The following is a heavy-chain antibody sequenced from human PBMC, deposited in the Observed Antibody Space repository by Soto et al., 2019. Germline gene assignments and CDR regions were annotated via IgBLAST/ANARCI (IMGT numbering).Heavy chain of an antibody. CDR2: IYYSGGT. D-gene: IGHD2-21*02. Sequence: SETLSLTCTVSGGSISSGGYYWSWIRQHPGKGLEWIGYIYYSGGTYYNPSLKSRVTISVDTSKNQFSLKLSSVTAADTAVYYCARAGWYGDKSLIQWAYWGQGTLVTVS. CDR3: ARAGWYGDKSLIQWAY. CDR1: GGSISSGGYY. J-gene: IGHJ4*02. V-gene: IGHV4-31*03.